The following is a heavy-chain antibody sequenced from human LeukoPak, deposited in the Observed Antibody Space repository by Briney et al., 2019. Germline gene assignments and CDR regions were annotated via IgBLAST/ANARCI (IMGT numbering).Heavy chain of an antibody. V-gene: IGHV1-18*01. J-gene: IGHJ4*02. CDR3: AREGIEGIAVAGHFDY. CDR2: ISAYNGNT. Sequence: ASVKVSCKASGYTFTSYGISWVRQAPGQGLEWMGWISAYNGNTNYAQKLQGIVTMTTDTSTSTAYMELRSLRSDDTAVYYCAREGIEGIAVAGHFDYWGQGTLVTVSS. D-gene: IGHD6-19*01. CDR1: GYTFTSYG.